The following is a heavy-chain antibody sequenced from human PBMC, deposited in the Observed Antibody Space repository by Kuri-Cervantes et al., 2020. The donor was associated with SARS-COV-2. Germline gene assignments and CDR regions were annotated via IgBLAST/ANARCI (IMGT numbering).Heavy chain of an antibody. CDR2: INQDGSAT. CDR3: ARGFELLRDFDL. CDR1: GFTFRSYW. D-gene: IGHD1-7*01. J-gene: IGHJ2*01. V-gene: IGHV3-7*02. Sequence: GESLKISCAVSGFTFRSYWMSWVRQAPGKGLEYVANINQDGSATYYVDSVKGRFTISRDNTESSLYLQMNSLRAEDTAVYYCARGFELLRDFDLWGRGTLVTVSS.